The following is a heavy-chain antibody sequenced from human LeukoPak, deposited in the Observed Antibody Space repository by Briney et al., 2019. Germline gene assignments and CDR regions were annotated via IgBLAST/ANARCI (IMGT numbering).Heavy chain of an antibody. J-gene: IGHJ4*02. Sequence: GGSLRLSCAASGFTFSSYAMSWVRQAPGKGLVWVSRIKSDGSSTSYADSVKGRFTISRDNAKNTVYLQMNSLRVEDTAVYYCARGGYLTYLIDYWGQGTLVTVSS. CDR3: ARGGYLTYLIDY. D-gene: IGHD3-22*01. CDR2: IKSDGSST. CDR1: GFTFSSYA. V-gene: IGHV3-74*01.